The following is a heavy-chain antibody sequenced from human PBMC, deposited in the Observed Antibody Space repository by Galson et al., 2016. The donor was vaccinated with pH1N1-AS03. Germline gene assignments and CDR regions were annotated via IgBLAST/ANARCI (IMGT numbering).Heavy chain of an antibody. J-gene: IGHJ4*02. V-gene: IGHV3-23*01. CDR1: GFTFSTFS. CDR2: ISASATDT. D-gene: IGHD4/OR15-4a*01. Sequence: CAASGFTFSTFSMSWARQTPGRGLEWVSSISASATDTYYADSVKGRFTISRGNSRDTLYLQMSNLRAEDTAVYYCARRSPWSPVPTFYFDYWGQGTLVTVSS. CDR3: ARRSPWSPVPTFYFDY.